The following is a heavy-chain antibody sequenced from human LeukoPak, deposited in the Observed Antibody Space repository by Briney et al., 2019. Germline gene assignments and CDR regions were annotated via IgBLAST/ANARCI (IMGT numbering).Heavy chain of an antibody. J-gene: IGHJ6*02. CDR1: GGSIIRGGYY. D-gene: IGHD2-21*02. CDR2: IYYSGNA. CDR3: ARVPVVTPTYYYYGMDV. V-gene: IGHV4-31*03. Sequence: PQTLSLTCNVSGGSIIRGGYYWSWIRQHPGKGLEWIGYIYYSGNAYYNPSLKSRVTMSVDTSKSQFSLKLTSVTAADTAVYYCARVPVVTPTYYYYGMDVWGQGTTVTVSS.